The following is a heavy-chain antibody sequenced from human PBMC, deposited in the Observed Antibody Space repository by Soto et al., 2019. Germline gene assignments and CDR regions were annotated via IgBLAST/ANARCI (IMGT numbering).Heavy chain of an antibody. CDR3: ASSWGGTDYYYYGMDV. J-gene: IGHJ6*02. V-gene: IGHV1-18*01. Sequence: ASVKVSCKASGYTFTSYGVSWVRQAPGQGLERMGWISAYNGNTNYAQKLQGRVTMTTDTSTSTAYMELRSLRSDDTAAYYCASSWGGTDYYYYGMDVWGQGTTVTVSS. D-gene: IGHD2-15*01. CDR1: GYTFTSYG. CDR2: ISAYNGNT.